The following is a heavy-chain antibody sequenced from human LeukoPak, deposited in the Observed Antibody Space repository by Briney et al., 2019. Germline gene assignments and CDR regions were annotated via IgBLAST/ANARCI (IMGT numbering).Heavy chain of an antibody. CDR3: ARDRGNSSSWYWGDGMDV. CDR2: ISYDGSNK. CDR1: GFTFSSYA. J-gene: IGHJ6*02. V-gene: IGHV3-30-3*01. D-gene: IGHD6-13*01. Sequence: GGSLRLSCAASGFTFSSYAMHWVRQAPGKGLEWVAVISYDGSNKYYADSVKGRFTISRDNSKNTLYLQMNSLRAEDTAVYYCARDRGNSSSWYWGDGMDVWGQGTTVTVSS.